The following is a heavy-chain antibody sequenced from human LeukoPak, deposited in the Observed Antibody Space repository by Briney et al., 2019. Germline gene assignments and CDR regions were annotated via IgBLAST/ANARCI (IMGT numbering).Heavy chain of an antibody. V-gene: IGHV4-59*08. CDR2: IYYRST. CDR3: ARHYDNECYYYALVDF. CDR1: GVSLSSYY. D-gene: IGHD3-22*01. J-gene: IGHJ4*02. Sequence: PSETLSLTCTLSGVSLSSYYWSWVRQPPGKGLEWIGYIYYRSTNYNPSLKSRVTISIDTSKNQLSLKLSSVTAADTAVYYCARHYDNECYYYALVDFWGQGTLVTVSS.